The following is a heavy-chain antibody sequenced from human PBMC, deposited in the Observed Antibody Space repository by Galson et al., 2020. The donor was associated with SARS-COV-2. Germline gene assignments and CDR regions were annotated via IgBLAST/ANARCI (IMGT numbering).Heavy chain of an antibody. V-gene: IGHV4-4*02. D-gene: IGHD6-13*01. CDR1: GGSISSSNW. Sequence: ASETLSLTCAVSGGSISSSNWWRWVRQPTGKGLEWMGEIYHSGSTNYNPSLKSRVTITVDKSKNQFSLKLSSVTAADTAVYYCAREGTEGYSSSWYPAYDYYGMDVWGQGTTVTVSS. CDR3: AREGTEGYSSSWYPAYDYYGMDV. J-gene: IGHJ6*02. CDR2: IYHSGST.